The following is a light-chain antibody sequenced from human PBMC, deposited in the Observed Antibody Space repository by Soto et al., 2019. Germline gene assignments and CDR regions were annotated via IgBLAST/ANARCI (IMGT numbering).Light chain of an antibody. CDR3: QQYSNLIT. Sequence: DIQMTQSPSSLSASVGDRVTITCRASQGIRNDLGWYQQKPGKAPKRLIYAASSLQSGVPSRFSGSGSGTYFSFTISSLQPEDFATYYCQQYSNLITFGQGTRLEIK. CDR1: QGIRND. V-gene: IGKV1-17*01. J-gene: IGKJ5*01. CDR2: AAS.